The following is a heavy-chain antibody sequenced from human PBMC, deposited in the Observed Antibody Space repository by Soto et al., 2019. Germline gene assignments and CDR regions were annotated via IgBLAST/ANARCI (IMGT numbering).Heavy chain of an antibody. V-gene: IGHV4-31*03. D-gene: IGHD2-15*01. CDR1: GGSISNGTYS. CDR2: IFSSGST. Sequence: TLSLPCTVSGGSISNGTYSWSWIRQHLGKGLECIAHIFSSGSTSYNPSLEYRHTISVNTSKNQFALRLNPVTAADTAVYYHARYILIGGRQSWFDPWGQLTLDTVS. J-gene: IGHJ5*02. CDR3: ARYILIGGRQSWFDP.